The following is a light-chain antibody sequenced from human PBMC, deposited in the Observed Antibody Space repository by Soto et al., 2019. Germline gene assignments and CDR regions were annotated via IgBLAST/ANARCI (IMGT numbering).Light chain of an antibody. V-gene: IGLV2-8*01. CDR3: SSFADSNSYV. J-gene: IGLJ1*01. CDR2: EVS. CDR1: SSDIGGYTY. Sequence: QSALTQPPSASGSPGQSVTISCSGSSSDIGGYTYVSWYQHHPGKAPKLMIYEVSKRPSGVPVRFSGSKSGNTASLTVSGLQAEDEADYYCSSFADSNSYVFGTGTKVTVL.